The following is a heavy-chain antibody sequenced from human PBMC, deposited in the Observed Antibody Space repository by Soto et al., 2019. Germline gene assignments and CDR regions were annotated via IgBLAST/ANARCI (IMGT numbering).Heavy chain of an antibody. CDR3: ARDWAAAT. Sequence: EVQLVESGGGLVQPGGSLRLSCAASGFTLSSYWMSWVRQAPGKGLEWVANIKQDGSEKYYVDSVKARFTISRDNTKNSLYLQMNSLRAEDTAVYYCARDWAAATWGQGTLVTVSS. D-gene: IGHD2-15*01. V-gene: IGHV3-7*01. J-gene: IGHJ5*02. CDR2: IKQDGSEK. CDR1: GFTLSSYW.